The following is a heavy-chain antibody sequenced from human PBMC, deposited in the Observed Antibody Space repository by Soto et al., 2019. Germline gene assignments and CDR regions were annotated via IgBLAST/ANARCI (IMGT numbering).Heavy chain of an antibody. J-gene: IGHJ5*02. V-gene: IGHV4-39*01. Sequence: ASETLSLTCTVSGGSISSSSYYWGWFRQPPRNGLEWIGSIYYSGSTYYNPSPKSRVTISVDTSKNQFSLKLSSVTAADTAVYYCARLPRVVRGVPLNNWFDPWGQGTLVTVSS. D-gene: IGHD3-10*01. CDR1: GGSISSSSYY. CDR2: IYYSGST. CDR3: ARLPRVVRGVPLNNWFDP.